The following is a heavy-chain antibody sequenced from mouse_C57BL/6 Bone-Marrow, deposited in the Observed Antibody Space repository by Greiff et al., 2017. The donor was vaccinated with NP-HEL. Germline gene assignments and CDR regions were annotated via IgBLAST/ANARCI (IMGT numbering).Heavy chain of an antibody. D-gene: IGHD1-1*01. CDR1: GFTFSDYY. J-gene: IGHJ1*03. CDR3: ARDDYYGSSYVSYWYFDV. Sequence: EVKLMESEGGLVQPGSSMKLSCTASGFTFSDYYMAWVRQVPEKGLEWVANINYDGSSTYYLASLKSRFIISRDNAKNILYLQMSSLKSEDTATYDGARDDYYGSSYVSYWYFDVWGTGTTVTVSS. V-gene: IGHV5-16*01. CDR2: INYDGSST.